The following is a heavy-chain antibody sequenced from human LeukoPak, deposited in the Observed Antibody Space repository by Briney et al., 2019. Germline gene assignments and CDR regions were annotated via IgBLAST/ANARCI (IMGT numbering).Heavy chain of an antibody. CDR2: IQNYGRST. V-gene: IGHV3-74*01. CDR1: GFTFSDYW. CDR3: ARDCGSGGCDY. Sequence: GGSLRLSCAASGFTFSDYWMHWVRQAPGKGLVWVSRIQNYGRSTTYADSEKGRFTISRDNARHTGYLEMNSLRTEDTAVYYCARDCGSGGCDYWGQGTLVTVSS. J-gene: IGHJ4*01. D-gene: IGHD2-15*01.